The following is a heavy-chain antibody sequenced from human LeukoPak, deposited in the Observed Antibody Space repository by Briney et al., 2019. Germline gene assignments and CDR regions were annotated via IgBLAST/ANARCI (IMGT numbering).Heavy chain of an antibody. Sequence: GESLEISCKGSGYNFTSYWIGWVRAMPGKGLEWIGIIYPGDSDTRYSPSFQGQVTISADKSISTAYLQWSSLKASDTAMYYCARSIAVAGTAVDYWGQGTLVTVSS. CDR1: GYNFTSYW. CDR3: ARSIAVAGTAVDY. J-gene: IGHJ4*02. D-gene: IGHD6-19*01. V-gene: IGHV5-51*01. CDR2: IYPGDSDT.